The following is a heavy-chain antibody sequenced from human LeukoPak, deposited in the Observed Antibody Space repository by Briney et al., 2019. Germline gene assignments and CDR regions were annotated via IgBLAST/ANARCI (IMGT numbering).Heavy chain of an antibody. CDR2: ISGSGGST. Sequence: GASLRLSCAASGFTFSSYAMSWVRQAPGKGLEWVSAISGSGGSTYYADSVKGRFTISRDNSKNTLYQQMNSLRAEDTAVYYCAKGDEWFGVYYFDYWGQGTLVTVSS. V-gene: IGHV3-23*01. CDR1: GFTFSSYA. J-gene: IGHJ4*02. CDR3: AKGDEWFGVYYFDY. D-gene: IGHD3-10*01.